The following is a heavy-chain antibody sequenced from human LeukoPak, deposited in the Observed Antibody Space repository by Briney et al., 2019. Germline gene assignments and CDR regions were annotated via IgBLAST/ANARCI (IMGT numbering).Heavy chain of an antibody. CDR2: IYSGGGT. J-gene: IGHJ4*02. CDR3: VRTAS. CDR1: GVTVSSNH. Sequence: GGSLRLSCAGSGVTVSSNHMSWVRQAPGKGLEWVSAIYSGGGTYYADSVKGRFTLSRDISKNTLYLQMNSLRAEDTAVFYCVRTASWGQGTLVTVYS. V-gene: IGHV3-66*01.